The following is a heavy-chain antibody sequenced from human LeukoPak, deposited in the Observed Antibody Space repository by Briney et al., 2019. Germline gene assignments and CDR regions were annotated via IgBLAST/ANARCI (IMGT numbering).Heavy chain of an antibody. D-gene: IGHD2-21*01. V-gene: IGHV3-48*03. J-gene: IGHJ4*02. CDR3: AREMVYCGGDCYDY. CDR1: GFTFSIYE. CDR2: ISSSDNTI. Sequence: GGCLRLSCAGSGFTFSIYEMNWVRQAPGKGLEWVSYISSSDNTIYYADSVRGRFTISRDNAKNSLYLQMNSLRAEDTAVYYCAREMVYCGGDCYDYWGQGTLVTVSS.